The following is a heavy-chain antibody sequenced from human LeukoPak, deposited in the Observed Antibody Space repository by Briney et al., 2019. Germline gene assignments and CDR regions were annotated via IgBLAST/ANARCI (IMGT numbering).Heavy chain of an antibody. CDR1: GYTFTSYG. CDR3: ARGRGYDFRSGYYKGENWFDP. D-gene: IGHD3-3*01. CDR2: ISAYNGNT. Sequence: ASVKVSCKASGYTFTSYGISWVRQAPGQGLEWMGWISAYNGNTNYAQKLQGRVTMTRNTSISTAYMELSSLRSEDTAVYYCARGRGYDFRSGYYKGENWFDPWGQGTLATVSS. V-gene: IGHV1-18*01. J-gene: IGHJ5*02.